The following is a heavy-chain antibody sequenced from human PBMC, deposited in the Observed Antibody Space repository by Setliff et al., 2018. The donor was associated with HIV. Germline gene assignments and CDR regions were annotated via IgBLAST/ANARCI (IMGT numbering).Heavy chain of an antibody. CDR3: ARGVEYYNTRGMGVYFDF. Sequence: SETLSLTCAVYGASFSNYYWGWVRQPPGKGLEWIGENNHREDTNYNPSLKSRVTISVDTSKNQFSLKLSSVIAADTAIYYCARGVEYYNTRGMGVYFDFWGQGTLVTVSS. J-gene: IGHJ4*02. CDR1: GASFSNYY. V-gene: IGHV4-34*01. CDR2: NNHREDT. D-gene: IGHD3-10*01.